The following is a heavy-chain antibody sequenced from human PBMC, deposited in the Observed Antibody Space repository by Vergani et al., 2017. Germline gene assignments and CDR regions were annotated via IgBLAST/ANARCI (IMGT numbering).Heavy chain of an antibody. CDR2: IDPSDSYT. Sequence: EVQLVQSGAEVKKPGESLRISCKGSGYSFTSYWISWVRQMPGKGLEWMGRIDPSDSYTNYSPSFQGHVTISADKSISTAYLQWSSLKASDTAIYYCARPNTRIAVACTVDYYGMDVWGQGTTVTVSS. D-gene: IGHD6-19*01. J-gene: IGHJ6*02. V-gene: IGHV5-10-1*03. CDR1: GYSFTSYW. CDR3: ARPNTRIAVACTVDYYGMDV.